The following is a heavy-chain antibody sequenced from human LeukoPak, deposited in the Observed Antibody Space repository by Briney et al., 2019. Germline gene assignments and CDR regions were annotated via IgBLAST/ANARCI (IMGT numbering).Heavy chain of an antibody. CDR3: AASTKHTAMVDY. J-gene: IGHJ4*02. Sequence: GGSLRLSCAASGFTFSSYSMNWVRQAPGERLEWVSSIGSSSTYIYYADSVKGRFTISRDNTKNSLYLQMNSLRAEDTAVYYCAASTKHTAMVDYWGQGTLVTVSS. CDR1: GFTFSSYS. D-gene: IGHD5-18*01. CDR2: IGSSSTYI. V-gene: IGHV3-21*01.